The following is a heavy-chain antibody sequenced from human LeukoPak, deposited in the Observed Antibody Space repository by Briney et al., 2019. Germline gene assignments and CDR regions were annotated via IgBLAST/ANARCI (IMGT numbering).Heavy chain of an antibody. Sequence: GGSLRLSCAASGFTFSTYGMHWVRQAPGKGLEWVAFIRFDGSNKYYADSVKGRFTFSRDNPKNTLYLQMNSLRPEDTAVYYCAKLGQGGYSYASLPYYFDYWGQGTLVTVSS. CDR1: GFTFSTYG. CDR2: IRFDGSNK. CDR3: AKLGQGGYSYASLPYYFDY. D-gene: IGHD5-18*01. J-gene: IGHJ4*02. V-gene: IGHV3-30*02.